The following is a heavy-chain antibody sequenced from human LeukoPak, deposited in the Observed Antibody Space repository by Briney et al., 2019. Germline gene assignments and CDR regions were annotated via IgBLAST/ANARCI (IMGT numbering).Heavy chain of an antibody. CDR2: INPNSGGT. V-gene: IGHV1-2*02. CDR3: ARGALDSSSWYGGNNYYYMDV. Sequence: ASVKVSCKASGYTFTGYYMHWVRQAPGQGLEWMGWINPNSGGTNYAQKFQGRVTMTRDTSISTAYMELSRLRSDDTAVYYCARGALDSSSWYGGNNYYYMDVWGKGTTVTISS. CDR1: GYTFTGYY. J-gene: IGHJ6*03. D-gene: IGHD6-13*01.